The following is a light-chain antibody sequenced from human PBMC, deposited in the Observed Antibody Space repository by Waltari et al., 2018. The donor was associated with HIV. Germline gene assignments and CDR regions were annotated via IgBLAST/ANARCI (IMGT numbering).Light chain of an antibody. Sequence: QSALTQPASVSGSPGQSITLSCTGTSSDVGAYNYVSWYQQHPGKAPKILIYEVTNRPAGVSSRFSGSKSGNTASLTISGLQAEDEADYYCSSYTSSSTLVFGGGTKLTVL. CDR3: SSYTSSSTLV. CDR2: EVT. CDR1: SSDVGAYNY. J-gene: IGLJ3*02. V-gene: IGLV2-14*01.